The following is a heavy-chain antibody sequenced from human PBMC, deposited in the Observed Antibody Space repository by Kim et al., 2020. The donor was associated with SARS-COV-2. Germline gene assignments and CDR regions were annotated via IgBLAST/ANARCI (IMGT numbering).Heavy chain of an antibody. J-gene: IGHJ6*02. CDR3: ARVPLYGVMNYYFYGMDV. CDR2: IYHSGST. D-gene: IGHD4-17*01. Sequence: SETLSLTCAVSGDSISTSNWWTWVRQPPGKGLEWIGEIYHSGSTNYNPSLKSRVTISLDKSNNQFSLRLSSVTAADTAVYYCARVPLYGVMNYYFYGMDVWGQGTTVTVSS. V-gene: IGHV4-4*02. CDR1: GDSISTSNW.